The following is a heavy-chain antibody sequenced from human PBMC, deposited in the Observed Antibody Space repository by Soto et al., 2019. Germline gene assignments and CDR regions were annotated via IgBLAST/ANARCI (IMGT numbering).Heavy chain of an antibody. CDR1: GGSISSGGYY. Sequence: QVQLQESGPGLVKPSQTLSLTCTVSGGSISSGGYYWSWIRQHPGKGLEWIGYIYYSGSTYYNPSLKSRVTISVDTSKNQFSLKLSSVTAADTDVYYCARGGSGSYFSSFDHWGQGTLVTVSS. CDR3: ARGGSGSYFSSFDH. V-gene: IGHV4-31*03. CDR2: IYYSGST. D-gene: IGHD1-26*01. J-gene: IGHJ5*02.